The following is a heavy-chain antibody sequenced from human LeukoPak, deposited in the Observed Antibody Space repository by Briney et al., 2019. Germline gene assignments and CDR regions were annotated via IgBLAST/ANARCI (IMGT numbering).Heavy chain of an antibody. CDR2: ISAYNGNT. CDR3: ARVRGSQYYFDY. D-gene: IGHD1-26*01. V-gene: IGHV1-18*01. J-gene: IGHJ4*02. Sequence: ASVKVSCKASGYTFTSYGISWVRQAPGQGLEWMGWISAYNGNTNYAQKLQGRVTTTDTSTSTAYMELRSLRSDDTAVYYCARVRGSQYYFDYWGQGTLVTVSS. CDR1: GYTFTSYG.